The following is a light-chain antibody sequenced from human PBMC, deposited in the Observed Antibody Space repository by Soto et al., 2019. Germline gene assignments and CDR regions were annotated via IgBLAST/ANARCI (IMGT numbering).Light chain of an antibody. V-gene: IGKV3-20*01. J-gene: IGKJ1*01. CDR2: AAS. CDR3: QQYGSSPRT. CDR1: KSVSSGY. Sequence: IVLTQSPGTLSLSLGDRATLSCRASKSVSSGYLAWYQQTPGQTPRLLIYAASSRATGIPDRFSGSGSGTDFTLTISSLEAEDFAVYYCQQYGSSPRTFGQGTKVDIK.